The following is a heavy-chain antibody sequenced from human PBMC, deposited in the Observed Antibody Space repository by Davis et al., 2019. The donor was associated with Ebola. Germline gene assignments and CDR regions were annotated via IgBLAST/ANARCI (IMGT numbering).Heavy chain of an antibody. CDR3: ARTLTVTTSYFDY. D-gene: IGHD4-17*01. CDR1: GFSFSNYA. CDR2: ISGRGPGT. J-gene: IGHJ4*02. V-gene: IGHV3-21*01. Sequence: GESLKISCTASGFSFSNYAMNWVRQAPGKGLEWVSSISGRGPGTYYADSVKGRFTISRDNAKNSLFLQMNSLRAEDTAVYYCARTLTVTTSYFDYWGQGTLVTVSS.